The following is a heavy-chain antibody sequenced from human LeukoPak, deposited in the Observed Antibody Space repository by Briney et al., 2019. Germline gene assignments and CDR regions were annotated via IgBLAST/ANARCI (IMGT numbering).Heavy chain of an antibody. CDR3: ARDRDYYGSGRRLDY. J-gene: IGHJ4*02. CDR1: GYTFTSYG. V-gene: IGHV1-18*01. CDR2: ISAYNGNT. Sequence: ASVKVSCKASGYTFTSYGISWARQAPGQGLEWMGWISAYNGNTNYAQKLQGRVTMTTDTSTSTAYMELRSLRSDDTAVYYCARDRDYYGSGRRLDYWGQGTLVTVSS. D-gene: IGHD3-10*01.